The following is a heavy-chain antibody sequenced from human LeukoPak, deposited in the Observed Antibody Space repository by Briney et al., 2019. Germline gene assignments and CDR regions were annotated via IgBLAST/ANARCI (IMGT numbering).Heavy chain of an antibody. CDR2: IHSSGTT. CDR1: GDSIRSPTYY. CDR3: ARDFDSPLAFDI. Sequence: SQTLSLTCTVSGDSIRSPTYYWSWIRQPAGKGLEWIGRIHSSGTTNYSPSLKSRITMSLDTSKNQFSLKLSSVTAADPAVYYCARDFDSPLAFDIWGQGTMVTVSS. J-gene: IGHJ3*02. D-gene: IGHD3-9*01. V-gene: IGHV4-61*02.